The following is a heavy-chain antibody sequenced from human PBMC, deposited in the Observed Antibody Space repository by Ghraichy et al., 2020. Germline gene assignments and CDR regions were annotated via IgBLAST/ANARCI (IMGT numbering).Heavy chain of an antibody. CDR2: ISAYNGNT. J-gene: IGHJ5*02. CDR3: ARDHSSGWYGGSWFDP. V-gene: IGHV1-18*01. CDR1: GYTFTSYG. D-gene: IGHD6-19*01. Sequence: ASVKVSCKASGYTFTSYGISWVRQAPGQGLEWMGWISAYNGNTNYAQKLQGRVTMTTDTSTSTAYMELRSLRSDDTAVYYCARDHSSGWYGGSWFDPWGQGTLVTVSS.